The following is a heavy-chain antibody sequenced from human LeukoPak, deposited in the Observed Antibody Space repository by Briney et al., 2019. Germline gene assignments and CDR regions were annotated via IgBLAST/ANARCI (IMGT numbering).Heavy chain of an antibody. J-gene: IGHJ3*02. CDR3: AKAYSSSYPPNDAFDI. D-gene: IGHD6-13*01. Sequence: PGGSLRLSCAASGFTFSSYGMHWVRQAPGKGLEWVAVISYDGSNKYYADSVKGRFTISRDNSKNTLYLQMNSLRAEDTAVYYCAKAYSSSYPPNDAFDIWGQGTMVTVSS. CDR1: GFTFSSYG. CDR2: ISYDGSNK. V-gene: IGHV3-30*18.